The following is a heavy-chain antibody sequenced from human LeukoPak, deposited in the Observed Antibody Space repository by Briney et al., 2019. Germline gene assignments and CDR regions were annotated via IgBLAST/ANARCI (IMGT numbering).Heavy chain of an antibody. D-gene: IGHD1-26*01. CDR3: ARDGAEGPCFDY. CDR1: GFAFSSYW. Sequence: GGSLRLSCAASGFAFSSYWMHWVRQAPGKGLVWVSRINSDGSSTSYADSVKGRFTISRDNAKNTLYLQMNSLRAEDTAVYYCARDGAEGPCFDYWGQGTLVTVSS. CDR2: INSDGSST. J-gene: IGHJ4*02. V-gene: IGHV3-74*01.